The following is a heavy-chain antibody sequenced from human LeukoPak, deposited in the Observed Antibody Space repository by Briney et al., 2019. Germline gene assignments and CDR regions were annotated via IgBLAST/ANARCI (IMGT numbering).Heavy chain of an antibody. CDR1: GFTFSSYA. D-gene: IGHD3-10*01. V-gene: IGHV3-23*01. CDR3: AKRTRPMVREGGDYFDY. J-gene: IGHJ4*02. CDR2: ISGSGGST. Sequence: PGGSLRLSCAASGFTFSSYAMSWVRQAPGKGLEWVSAISGSGGSTYYADSVKGRFTISRDNSKNTLYLQMNSLRAEDTAVYYCAKRTRPMVREGGDYFDYWGQGTLVTVSS.